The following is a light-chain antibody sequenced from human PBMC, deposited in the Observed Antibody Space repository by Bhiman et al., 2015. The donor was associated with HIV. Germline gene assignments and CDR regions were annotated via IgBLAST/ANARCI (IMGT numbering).Light chain of an antibody. J-gene: IGLJ1*01. Sequence: QSALTQPASVSGSPGQSITISCTGISSDVGGYNYVSWYQQYPGKAPKLMIYEVTKRPSGVSNRFSGSKSGNTASLTISGLQAEDEADYYCCSYAGSSTYVFGTGTRVTVL. V-gene: IGLV2-23*02. CDR3: CSYAGSSTYV. CDR2: EVT. CDR1: SSDVGGYNY.